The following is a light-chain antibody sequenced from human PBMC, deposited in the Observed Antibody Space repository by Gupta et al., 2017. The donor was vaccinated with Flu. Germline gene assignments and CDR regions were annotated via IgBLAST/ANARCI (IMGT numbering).Light chain of an antibody. CDR1: QNIGNY. Sequence: DIQMTQSPSSLSASVGDRVTITCRASQNIGNYVNWYQQKPGEAPNLLIYAASSLQSGVPSRFSGSGSVTDFTLTISTLQPEDFAIYYCQQTDSTLWTFGQGTKVDIK. CDR3: QQTDSTLWT. J-gene: IGKJ1*01. CDR2: AAS. V-gene: IGKV1-39*01.